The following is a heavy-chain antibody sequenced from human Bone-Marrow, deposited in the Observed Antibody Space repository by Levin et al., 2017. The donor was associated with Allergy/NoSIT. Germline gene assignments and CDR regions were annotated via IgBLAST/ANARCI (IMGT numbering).Heavy chain of an antibody. Sequence: GGSLRLSCAASGFTFSSYSMSWVRQAPGKGLEWMSYISTSSSTIYYADSVKGRFTISRDNSKNSLYLQMNSLRAEDTAVYYCARDAGDDYVWGTYRYTPYCWGQGALVTVSS. D-gene: IGHD3-16*02. J-gene: IGHJ4*02. V-gene: IGHV3-48*04. CDR3: ARDAGDDYVWGTYRYTPYC. CDR2: ISTSSSTI. CDR1: GFTFSSYS.